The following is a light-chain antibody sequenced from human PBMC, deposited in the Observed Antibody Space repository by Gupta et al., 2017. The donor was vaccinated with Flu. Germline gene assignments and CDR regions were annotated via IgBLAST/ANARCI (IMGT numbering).Light chain of an antibody. CDR2: WAS. Sequence: DIVMTQSPDSLAVSLGERATINCKSSQSLLFTSNSKNYLAWYQHKPGQPPKLLIYWASTRESGVPDSFSGSGSGTNFTLTISSRQADDVAVYYCQQDYSTRTFGQGTKVEIK. CDR3: QQDYSTRT. J-gene: IGKJ1*01. V-gene: IGKV4-1*01. CDR1: QSLLFTSNSKNY.